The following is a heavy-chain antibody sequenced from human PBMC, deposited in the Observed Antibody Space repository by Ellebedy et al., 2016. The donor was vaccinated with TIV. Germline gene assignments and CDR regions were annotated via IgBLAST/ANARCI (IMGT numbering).Heavy chain of an antibody. V-gene: IGHV4-59*08. CDR1: GDSMRSQY. CDR2: IFYSGST. D-gene: IGHD3-10*01. Sequence: MPSETLSLTCTVSGDSMRSQYWSWIRQHPGKGLEWIGSIFYSGSTNYNSSLKNRVSISVDMSKNQFSLKVNSVTAADTAVYYCARQGSSGSWSYYGMDVWGQGTTVTVSS. J-gene: IGHJ6*02. CDR3: ARQGSSGSWSYYGMDV.